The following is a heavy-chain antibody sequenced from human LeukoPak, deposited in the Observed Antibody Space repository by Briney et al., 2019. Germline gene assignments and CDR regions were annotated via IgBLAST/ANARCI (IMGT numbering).Heavy chain of an antibody. CDR2: MNPNSGNK. V-gene: IGHV1-8*03. J-gene: IGHJ3*02. CDR1: GYTFTSYD. Sequence: ASVKVSCKASGYTFTSYDINWVRQATGQGLEWMGYMNPNSGNKVYAQKFQGRVSISTDASISTAYMELSSLRSEDTAVYYCTRETFDIWGQGTVVTVSS. CDR3: TRETFDI.